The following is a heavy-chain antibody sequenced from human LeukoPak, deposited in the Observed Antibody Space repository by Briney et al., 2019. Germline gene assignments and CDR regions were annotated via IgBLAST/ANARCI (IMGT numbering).Heavy chain of an antibody. Sequence: GASVKVPCKAFGYTFTDYHMHWVRQAPGQGLEWMGWINPNSGDTNYAQKFQGRVTMTRDTTISTAYMELSRLRSDDTAVFYCATLMAHFDYWGQGTLVTVSS. J-gene: IGHJ4*02. D-gene: IGHD2-8*01. CDR3: ATLMAHFDY. V-gene: IGHV1-2*02. CDR2: INPNSGDT. CDR1: GYTFTDYH.